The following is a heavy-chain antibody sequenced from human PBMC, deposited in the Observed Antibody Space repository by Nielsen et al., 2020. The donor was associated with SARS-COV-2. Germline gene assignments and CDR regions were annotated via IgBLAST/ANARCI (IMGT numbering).Heavy chain of an antibody. V-gene: IGHV3-7*01. Sequence: GESLKISCAASGFTFSSLWMSWVRQVPGKGLEWVADINPDGSEKFYVDSVRGRFTISRDNSKNTVFLQMSSLRPDDTSIYYCVKDLGNSEDSWGQGTLVTVSS. CDR3: VKDLGNSEDS. D-gene: IGHD4-23*01. CDR2: INPDGSEK. CDR1: GFTFSSLW. J-gene: IGHJ5*02.